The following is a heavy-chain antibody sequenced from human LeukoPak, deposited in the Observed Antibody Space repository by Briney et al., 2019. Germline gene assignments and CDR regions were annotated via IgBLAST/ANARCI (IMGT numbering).Heavy chain of an antibody. CDR2: ISAYNGNT. CDR1: GGTLSSYA. D-gene: IGHD1-26*01. J-gene: IGHJ4*02. CDR3: ARDGQTFRSGSYSDPFDY. V-gene: IGHV1-18*01. Sequence: ASVKVSCKASGGTLSSYAISWVRQAPGQGLEWMGWISAYNGNTNYAQKLQGRVTMTTDTSTSTAYMELRSLRSDDTAVYYCARDGQTFRSGSYSDPFDYWGQGTLVTVSS.